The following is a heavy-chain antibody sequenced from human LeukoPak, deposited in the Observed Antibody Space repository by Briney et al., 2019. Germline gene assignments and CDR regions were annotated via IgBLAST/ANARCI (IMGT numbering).Heavy chain of an antibody. V-gene: IGHV4-30-4*01. CDR2: MYYSGST. CDR1: GGSIRSDDSY. J-gene: IGHJ6*02. CDR3: ARDKWVKAGNTWQHYGMDV. Sequence: SETLSLTCTVSGGSIRSDDSYWSWIRQPPGKGLEWIGYMYYSGSTYYNPSLKSRVTISEDTSKNQIPLELTSVTAADTAVYYCARDKWVKAGNTWQHYGMDVWGQGTTVTVSS. D-gene: IGHD1-26*01.